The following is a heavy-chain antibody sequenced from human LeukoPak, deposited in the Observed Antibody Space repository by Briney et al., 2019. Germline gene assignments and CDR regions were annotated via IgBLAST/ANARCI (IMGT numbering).Heavy chain of an antibody. D-gene: IGHD6-13*01. CDR2: IRYDGTNK. Sequence: GGSLRLSCAASGFTFSNFGMHWVRQAPGKGLQWVAFIRYDGTNKDYADSVKGRFSISRDTSKNTLSLQMISLRAEDTAIYYCAKDYSSSWYYFDYWGQGTLVTVSS. CDR3: AKDYSSSWYYFDY. V-gene: IGHV3-30*02. CDR1: GFTFSNFG. J-gene: IGHJ4*02.